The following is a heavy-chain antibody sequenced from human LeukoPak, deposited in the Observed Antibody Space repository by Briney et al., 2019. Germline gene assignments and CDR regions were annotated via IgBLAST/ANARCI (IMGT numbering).Heavy chain of an antibody. D-gene: IGHD5-18*01. CDR1: EFTFNSYS. Sequence: QTGGSLRLSCAASEFTFNSYSMNWVRQAPGKGLEWVSYISSDSNTVYYADSVRGRFTISRDNAKNSLYLQMNSLRDEDTAVYHRVRDYIYGLDYWGQGTLVTVSS. CDR3: VRDYIYGLDY. J-gene: IGHJ4*02. V-gene: IGHV3-48*02. CDR2: ISSDSNTV.